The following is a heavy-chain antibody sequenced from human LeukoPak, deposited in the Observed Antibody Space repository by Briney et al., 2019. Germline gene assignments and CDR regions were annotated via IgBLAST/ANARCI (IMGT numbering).Heavy chain of an antibody. Sequence: SVKVSCKASGGTFSSYATSWVRQAPGQGLEWMGGIIPIFGTANYAQKFQGRVTITTDESTSTAYMELSSLRSEDTAVYYCARSVVRGVMRYYYYMDVWGKGTTVTVSS. CDR2: IIPIFGTA. J-gene: IGHJ6*03. V-gene: IGHV1-69*05. CDR3: ARSVVRGVMRYYYYMDV. D-gene: IGHD3-10*01. CDR1: GGTFSSYA.